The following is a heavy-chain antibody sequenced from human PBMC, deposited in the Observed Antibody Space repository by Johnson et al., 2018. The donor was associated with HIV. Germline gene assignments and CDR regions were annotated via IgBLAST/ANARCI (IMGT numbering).Heavy chain of an antibody. V-gene: IGHV3-66*02. CDR2: IYIGGST. D-gene: IGHD6-19*01. J-gene: IGHJ3*02. CDR3: ARDIIAVAGYDAFDI. Sequence: VHLVESGGGLVQPGGSLRLSCAASGFTVSSNYMSWVRQAPGKGLEWVSVIYIGGSTYYADSVKGRFTISRDNSKNTLYLQMNSLRAEDTAVYYCARDIIAVAGYDAFDIWGQGTMVTVSS. CDR1: GFTVSSNY.